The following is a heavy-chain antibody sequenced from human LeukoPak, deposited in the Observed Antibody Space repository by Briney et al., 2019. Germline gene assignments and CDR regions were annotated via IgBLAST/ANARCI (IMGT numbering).Heavy chain of an antibody. J-gene: IGHJ3*01. CDR1: GFTFGSYA. Sequence: GGSLRLSCEASGFTFGSYAMTWVRQAPGKGLDWVSVIGASGADTYYADSVKGRFTISRDNAKNTLYLHMRSLRAEDTAVYFCARRPRDSSGYYLGAFHAWGQGTTVTVSS. V-gene: IGHV3-23*01. CDR3: ARRPRDSSGYYLGAFHA. D-gene: IGHD3-22*01. CDR2: IGASGADT.